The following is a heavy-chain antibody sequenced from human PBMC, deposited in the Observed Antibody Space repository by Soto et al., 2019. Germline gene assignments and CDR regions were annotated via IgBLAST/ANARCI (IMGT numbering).Heavy chain of an antibody. CDR1: GGSINSNNYY. CDR2: IYYDGST. J-gene: IGHJ4*02. CDR3: AKVVVAATRHTDFDS. V-gene: IGHV4-39*02. Sequence: PETLSLTCTVSGGSINSNNYYWAWIRQPPGKGLAWIASIYYDGSTYYNPSLKSRVSISVDTSKNHFSPKLSSATAADTAVYYCAKVVVAATRHTDFDSWGQGTLVTVSS. D-gene: IGHD2-15*01.